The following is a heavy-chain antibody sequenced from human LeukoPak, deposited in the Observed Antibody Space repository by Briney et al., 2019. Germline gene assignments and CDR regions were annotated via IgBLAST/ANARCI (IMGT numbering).Heavy chain of an antibody. Sequence: SQTLSLTCAISGDSASSNSVTWNWIRQSPSRGLEWLGRTYYRSTWYNDYAVSVRGRITVNPDTSKNQFSLHLNSVTPEDTAVYYCARRLTQYDCFDPWGQGILVTVSS. D-gene: IGHD2-2*01. CDR2: TYYRSTWYN. CDR3: ARRLTQYDCFDP. J-gene: IGHJ5*02. CDR1: GDSASSNSVT. V-gene: IGHV6-1*01.